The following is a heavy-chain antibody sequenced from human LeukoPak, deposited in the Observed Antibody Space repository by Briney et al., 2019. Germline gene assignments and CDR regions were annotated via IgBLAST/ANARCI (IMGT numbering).Heavy chain of an antibody. CDR3: ARDIVATNDAFDI. Sequence: ASVKLSCKPSGYTFNTYGITWVRQAPGQGLEWMEWISAYNGNTNYAQKLQGRVTMTTDTSTSTAYMELRSLRSDDTAVYYCARDIVATNDAFDIWGQGTMVTVSS. D-gene: IGHD5-12*01. J-gene: IGHJ3*02. CDR2: ISAYNGNT. CDR1: GYTFNTYG. V-gene: IGHV1-18*01.